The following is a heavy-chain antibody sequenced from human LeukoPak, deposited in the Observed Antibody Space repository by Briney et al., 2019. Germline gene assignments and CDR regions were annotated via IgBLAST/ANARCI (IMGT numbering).Heavy chain of an antibody. D-gene: IGHD2-15*01. CDR2: ISSSSSYI. V-gene: IGHV3-21*01. CDR1: GFTFSSYS. J-gene: IGHJ4*02. CDR3: ARGYCSGGSCWDYFDY. Sequence: GGSLRLSCAASGFTFSSYSMNWVRQAPGKGLEWVSSISSSSSYIYYVDSVKGRFTISRDNAKNSLYLQMNSLRAEDTAVYYCARGYCSGGSCWDYFDYWGQGTLVTVSS.